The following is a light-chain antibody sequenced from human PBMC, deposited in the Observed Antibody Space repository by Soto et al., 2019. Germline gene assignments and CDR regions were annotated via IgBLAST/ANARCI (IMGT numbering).Light chain of an antibody. J-gene: IGLJ2*01. Sequence: QSVLTQSPPASASLGASVKLTCTLSSGHSNFAIAWHQQQPEKGPRYLMKLNNDGSHSKGDGIPDRFSGSSSGAERYLTISSLQSEDEADYYCQTWGTGTVVFGGGTKLTVL. V-gene: IGLV4-69*01. CDR2: LNNDGSH. CDR3: QTWGTGTVV. CDR1: SGHSNFA.